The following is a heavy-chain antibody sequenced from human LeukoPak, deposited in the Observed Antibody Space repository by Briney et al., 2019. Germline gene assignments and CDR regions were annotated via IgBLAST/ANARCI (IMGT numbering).Heavy chain of an antibody. CDR3: AREFITIFGVVISIGSPLGDY. J-gene: IGHJ4*02. V-gene: IGHV1-2*06. CDR1: GYTFTGYY. CDR2: INPNSGGT. D-gene: IGHD3-3*01. Sequence: GASVKVSCKASGYTFTGYYMHWVRQAPGQGLEWMGRINPNSGGTNYEQKFQGRVTMTRDTSISTAYMELSRLRSDDTAVYYCAREFITIFGVVISIGSPLGDYWGQGTLVTVSS.